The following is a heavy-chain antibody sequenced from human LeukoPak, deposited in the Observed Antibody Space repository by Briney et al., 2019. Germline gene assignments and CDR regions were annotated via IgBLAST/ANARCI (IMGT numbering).Heavy chain of an antibody. D-gene: IGHD2-2*01. CDR1: GGSISSSSYY. V-gene: IGHV4-39*01. J-gene: IGHJ4*02. Sequence: SETLSLTCTVSGGSISSSSYYWGWIRQPPGKGLEWIGSIYYSGSTCYNPSLKSRVTISVDTSKNQFSLKLSSVTAADTAVYYCARQLGYCSSTSCYADKVDYWGQGTLVTVSS. CDR3: ARQLGYCSSTSCYADKVDY. CDR2: IYYSGST.